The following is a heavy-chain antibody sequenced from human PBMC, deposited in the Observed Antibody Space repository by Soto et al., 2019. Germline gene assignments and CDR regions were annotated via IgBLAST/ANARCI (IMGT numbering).Heavy chain of an antibody. Sequence: SETLSLTCTVSGGSINSDYWSWIRQPPGKGLEWIGYIYYSGSTKYNPSLKSRVTISVDTSKNQFSLKLSSVTAADTAVYYCARLSNDYGAYVADFDYWGQGTLVTVSS. D-gene: IGHD4-17*01. J-gene: IGHJ4*02. CDR1: GGSINSDY. CDR2: IYYSGST. V-gene: IGHV4-59*08. CDR3: ARLSNDYGAYVADFDY.